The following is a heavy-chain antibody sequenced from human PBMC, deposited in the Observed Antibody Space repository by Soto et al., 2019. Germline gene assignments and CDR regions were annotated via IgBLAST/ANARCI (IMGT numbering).Heavy chain of an antibody. CDR3: ARDGAFLRYFDSPGPPPYYYYYGMDV. CDR1: GYTFTSYY. J-gene: IGHJ6*02. Sequence: ASVKVSCKASGYTFTSYYMHWVRQAPGQGLEWMGIINPSGGSTSYAQKFQGRVTMTRDTSTSTVYMELSSLRSEDTAVYCCARDGAFLRYFDSPGPPPYYYYYGMDVWGQGTTVTVS. CDR2: INPSGGST. D-gene: IGHD3-9*01. V-gene: IGHV1-46*01.